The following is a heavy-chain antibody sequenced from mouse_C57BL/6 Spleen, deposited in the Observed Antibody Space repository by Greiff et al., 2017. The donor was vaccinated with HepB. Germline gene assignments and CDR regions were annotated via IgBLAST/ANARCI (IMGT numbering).Heavy chain of an antibody. CDR1: GFTFSDYY. V-gene: IGHV5-16*01. Sequence: EVMLVESEGGLVQPGSSMKLSCTASGFTFSDYYMAWVRQVPEKGLEWVANINYDGSSTYYLDSLKSRFIISRDNAKNILYLQMSSLKSEDTATYYCAREEYDGYYDYWGQGTTLTVSS. J-gene: IGHJ2*01. CDR3: AREEYDGYYDY. D-gene: IGHD2-3*01. CDR2: INYDGSST.